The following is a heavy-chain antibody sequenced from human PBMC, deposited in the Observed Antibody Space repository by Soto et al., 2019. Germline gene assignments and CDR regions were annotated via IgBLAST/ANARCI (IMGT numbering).Heavy chain of an antibody. CDR1: GGSFSGYY. J-gene: IGHJ5*02. CDR2: INHSGST. D-gene: IGHD2-15*01. CDR3: ARRKYIVVVVAASIGKDWFDP. V-gene: IGHV4-34*01. Sequence: SETLSLTCAVYGGSFSGYYWSWIRQPPGKGLEWIGEINHSGSTNYNPSLKSRVTISVDTSKNQFSLKLSSVTAADTAVYYCARRKYIVVVVAASIGKDWFDPWGQGTLVTVSS.